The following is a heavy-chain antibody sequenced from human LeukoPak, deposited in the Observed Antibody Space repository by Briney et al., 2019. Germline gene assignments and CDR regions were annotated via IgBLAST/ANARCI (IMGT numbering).Heavy chain of an antibody. Sequence: SETLSLTCTVSGGSISSYYWSWIRQPPGKGLEWIGYIYYSGSTNYNPSLKSRVTISADTSKNQFSLKLSSVTAADTAVYYCAGYTGVSNWFDPWGQGTLVTVSS. CDR2: IYYSGST. V-gene: IGHV4-59*01. J-gene: IGHJ5*02. CDR3: AGYTGVSNWFDP. D-gene: IGHD1-1*01. CDR1: GGSISSYY.